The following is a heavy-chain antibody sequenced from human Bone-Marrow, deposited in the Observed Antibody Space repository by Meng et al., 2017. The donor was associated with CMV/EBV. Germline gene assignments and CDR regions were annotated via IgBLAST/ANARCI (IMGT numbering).Heavy chain of an antibody. CDR3: ARVPYQWSDDAFDI. CDR1: AYIWTDKY. V-gene: IGHV1-2*02. D-gene: IGHD6-19*01. CDR2: INPNSGGT. Sequence: ASVQVSCLASAYIWTDKYIHWVRQAPGQGLEWMGWINPNSGGTNYAQKFQGRVTMTRDTSISTAYMELSRLRSDDTAVYACARVPYQWSDDAFDIWGQGTMVTVSS. J-gene: IGHJ3*02.